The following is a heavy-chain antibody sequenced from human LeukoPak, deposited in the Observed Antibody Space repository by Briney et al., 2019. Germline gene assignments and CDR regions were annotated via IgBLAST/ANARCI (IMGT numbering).Heavy chain of an antibody. CDR1: GYTFTGYY. Sequence: VASVKVSCKATGYTFTGYYMHRVRQAPGQGLEWMGRINPNSGGTNYAQKFQGRVTMTRDTSISTAYMELSRLRSDDTAVYYCARELVRSYYGMDVWGQGTTVTVSS. CDR3: ARELVRSYYGMDV. CDR2: INPNSGGT. V-gene: IGHV1-2*06. D-gene: IGHD6-6*01. J-gene: IGHJ6*02.